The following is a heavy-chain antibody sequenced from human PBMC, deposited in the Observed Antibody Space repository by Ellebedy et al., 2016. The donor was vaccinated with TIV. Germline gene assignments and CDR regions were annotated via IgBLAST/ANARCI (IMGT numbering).Heavy chain of an antibody. J-gene: IGHJ4*02. CDR3: ARAVKYCGGDCTHKFDY. Sequence: SGPTLVKPTETLTLTCTVSGFSLTNIIMGVSWIRQAPGKALEWLAHSSSYDEKFYSTSLKTRLVISRDTSKSQVVLTMTNIDPVDTGTDYCARAVKYCGGDCTHKFDYWGQGAPVTVSS. CDR1: GFSLTNIIMG. V-gene: IGHV2-26*01. D-gene: IGHD2-21*02. CDR2: SSSYDEK.